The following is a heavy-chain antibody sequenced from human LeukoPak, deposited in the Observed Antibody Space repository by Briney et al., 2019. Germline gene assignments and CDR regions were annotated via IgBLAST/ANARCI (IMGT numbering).Heavy chain of an antibody. Sequence: GASVKVSCKVSGYTGIELSMHWVRQAPGKGLEWMGGFDPEDGETIYAQKFQGRVTMTEDTSTDTAYMELSSLTSEDTAVYYCATHKIFGEVTYAFHIWAEGRWSPSLQ. J-gene: IGHJ3*02. D-gene: IGHD3-3*01. V-gene: IGHV1-24*01. CDR2: FDPEDGET. CDR3: ATHKIFGEVTYAFHI. CDR1: GYTGIELS.